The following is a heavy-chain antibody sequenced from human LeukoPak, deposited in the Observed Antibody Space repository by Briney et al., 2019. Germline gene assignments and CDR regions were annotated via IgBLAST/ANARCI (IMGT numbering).Heavy chain of an antibody. CDR2: FSRDGSDI. J-gene: IGHJ5*02. V-gene: IGHV3-48*03. D-gene: IGHD3-16*02. CDR1: GFTFSNYE. CDR3: ARGRFRRLESFVDL. Sequence: GGSLRLSCAASGFTFSNYEMHWVRQAPGKGLEWVAYFSRDGSDISYADSARGRFTISSDNARNSVVLQMNGLRDDDTALYYCARGRFRRLESFVDLWGQGTLVTVSS.